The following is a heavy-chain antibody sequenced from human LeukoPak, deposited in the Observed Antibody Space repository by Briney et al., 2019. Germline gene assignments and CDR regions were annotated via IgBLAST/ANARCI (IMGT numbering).Heavy chain of an antibody. D-gene: IGHD3-9*01. CDR3: ARGTDYDILTGYYAFDY. J-gene: IGHJ4*02. CDR2: ISAYNGNT. Sequence: ASVKVSCKATGYTFTSYGISWVRQAPGQGLEWMGWISAYNGNTNYAQKLQGRVTMTTDTSTSTAYMELRSLRSDDTAVYHCARGTDYDILTGYYAFDYWGQGTLVTVSS. V-gene: IGHV1-18*01. CDR1: GYTFTSYG.